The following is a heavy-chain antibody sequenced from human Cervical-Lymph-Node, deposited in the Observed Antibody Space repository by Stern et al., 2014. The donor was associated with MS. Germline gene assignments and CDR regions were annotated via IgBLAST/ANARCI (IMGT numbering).Heavy chain of an antibody. CDR2: TIPIFGTA. CDR3: ARAASTTSSYNF. V-gene: IGHV1-69*01. J-gene: IGHJ4*02. D-gene: IGHD3-10*01. Sequence: QVQLVQSGAEVKKPGSSVKVSCQASGGSFINNVISWVRQAPGQGLEWMGGTIPIFGTALYAQKFRGRVTITADESTRTAYLELSSLRSDDTAVYFCARAASTTSSYNFWGPGTLVPVSS. CDR1: GGSFINNV.